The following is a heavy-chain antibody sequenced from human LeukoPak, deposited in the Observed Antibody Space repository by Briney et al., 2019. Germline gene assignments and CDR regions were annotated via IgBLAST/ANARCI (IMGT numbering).Heavy chain of an antibody. CDR3: ARYCSSTSCYSDY. Sequence: ASVKVSCKAPGYTFTGYYMHWVRQAPGQGLEYMGRINPISGGTVYAQKFQGRVTMTRDTSITTAYMELTRLRSDDTAVYYCARYCSSTSCYSDYWGQGTLVTVSS. CDR1: GYTFTGYY. D-gene: IGHD2-2*01. CDR2: INPISGGT. J-gene: IGHJ4*02. V-gene: IGHV1-2*06.